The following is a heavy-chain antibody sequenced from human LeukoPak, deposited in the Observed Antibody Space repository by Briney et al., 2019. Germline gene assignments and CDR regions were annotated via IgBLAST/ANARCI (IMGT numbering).Heavy chain of an antibody. V-gene: IGHV3-15*07. CDR2: IKSKTDDGTT. CDR1: GFTFSNAW. CDR3: TTDFMDV. Sequence: KPGGSLRLSCAASGFTFSNAWMNWVRQAPGKGLEWVGRIKSKTDDGTTDYAAPVKGRFTISRDDSKNTLYLQMNSLKTEDTAVYYCTTDFMDVWGQGTTVTVSS. J-gene: IGHJ6*02.